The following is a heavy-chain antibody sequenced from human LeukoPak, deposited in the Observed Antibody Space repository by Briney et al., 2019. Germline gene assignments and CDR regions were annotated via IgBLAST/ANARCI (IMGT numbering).Heavy chain of an antibody. Sequence: PSETLSLTCTVSGGSISRYYWSWIRQPPGKGLEWNGSIYYSGSTNYNPSLKSRVTISVDTSKNQFSLKLSSVTAADTAVYYCAGGAMATPHYFDFWGQGTLVTVSS. J-gene: IGHJ4*02. CDR3: AGGAMATPHYFDF. D-gene: IGHD5-24*01. CDR2: IYYSGST. CDR1: GGSISRYY. V-gene: IGHV4-59*01.